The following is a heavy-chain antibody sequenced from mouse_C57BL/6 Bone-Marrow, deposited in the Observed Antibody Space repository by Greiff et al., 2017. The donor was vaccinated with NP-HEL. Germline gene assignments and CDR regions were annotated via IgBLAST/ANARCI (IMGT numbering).Heavy chain of an antibody. Sequence: EVMLVESGGDLVKPGGSLKLSCAASGFTFSSYGMSWVRQTPDKRLEWVATISSGGSYTYYPDSVKGRFTISRDNAKNTLYLQMSSLKSEDTAMYYCARHMGYGYDGDYWGQGTTLTVSS. CDR3: ARHMGYGYDGDY. J-gene: IGHJ2*01. CDR1: GFTFSSYG. V-gene: IGHV5-6*01. CDR2: ISSGGSYT. D-gene: IGHD2-2*01.